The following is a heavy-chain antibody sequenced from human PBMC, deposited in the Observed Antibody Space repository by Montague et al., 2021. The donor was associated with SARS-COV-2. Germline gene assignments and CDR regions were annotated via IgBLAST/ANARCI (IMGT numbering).Heavy chain of an antibody. CDR3: ARDYTNFDAFDI. J-gene: IGHJ3*02. CDR2: ISSSSTYI. Sequence: SLRLSCAASGFNFISYDMNWARQAPGKGLEWVSSISSSSTYIHYSDSVKGRVTISRYNAKNLVFLQMNSLRAEDTAVYYCARDYTNFDAFDIWGQGTTVTVSA. D-gene: IGHD2-8*01. V-gene: IGHV3-21*01. CDR1: GFNFISYD.